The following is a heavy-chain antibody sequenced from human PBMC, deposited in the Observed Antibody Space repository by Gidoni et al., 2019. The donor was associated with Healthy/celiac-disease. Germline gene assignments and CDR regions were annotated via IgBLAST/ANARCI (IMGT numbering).Heavy chain of an antibody. CDR2: IYWNDDK. Sequence: QITLRESGPTLVKPTQTLTLTCTFSGFSLSTSGVGVGWIRQPPGKALEWLALIYWNDDKRYSPSLKSRLTITKDTSKNQVVLTMTNMDPVDTATYYCAHAWNYYGSGSPWPLFDYWGQGTLVTVSS. V-gene: IGHV2-5*01. CDR3: AHAWNYYGSGSPWPLFDY. J-gene: IGHJ4*02. D-gene: IGHD3-10*01. CDR1: GFSLSTSGVG.